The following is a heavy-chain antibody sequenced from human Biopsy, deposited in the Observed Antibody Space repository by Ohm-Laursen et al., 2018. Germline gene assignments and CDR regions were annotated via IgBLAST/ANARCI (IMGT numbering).Heavy chain of an antibody. CDR2: INCKTGAT. V-gene: IGHV1-2*02. J-gene: IGHJ4*02. CDR3: ARDPLNGHKHFDY. D-gene: IGHD2-8*01. CDR1: SYTFADYN. Sequence: ASVKVSCKASSYTFADYNIHWMRQAPGQGLEWLGYINCKTGATNYAQKFQGTVAMTRDTSISTAYLALGSLRSADTAIYYCARDPLNGHKHFDYWGQGSLVTVSS.